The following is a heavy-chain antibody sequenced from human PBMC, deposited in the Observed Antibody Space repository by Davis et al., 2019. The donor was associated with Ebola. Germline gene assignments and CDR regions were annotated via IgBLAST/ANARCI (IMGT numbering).Heavy chain of an antibody. J-gene: IGHJ4*02. CDR2: INLDGSDT. Sequence: GESLKISCAASGFTLSDYWMHWVRQAPGKGLVWVSYINLDGSDTTYADSVKGRFTISRDNAKNTLYLQMNSLRAEDTAVYYCARSITGSTTYWGQGTLVTVSS. V-gene: IGHV3-74*01. CDR1: GFTLSDYW. CDR3: ARSITGSTTY. D-gene: IGHD1-20*01.